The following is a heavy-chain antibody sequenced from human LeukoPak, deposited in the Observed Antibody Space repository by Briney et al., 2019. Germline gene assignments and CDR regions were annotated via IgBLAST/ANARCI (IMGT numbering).Heavy chain of an antibody. Sequence: TGGSLRLSCAASGFTVSSNYMSWVRQAPGKGLEWASVIYSGGSTYYADSVKGRFTISRDNSKNTLYLQMNSLRAEDTAVYYCAGTIAAAGQGDYFDYWGQGTLVTVSS. CDR3: AGTIAAAGQGDYFDY. J-gene: IGHJ4*02. CDR2: IYSGGST. D-gene: IGHD6-13*01. CDR1: GFTVSSNY. V-gene: IGHV3-53*01.